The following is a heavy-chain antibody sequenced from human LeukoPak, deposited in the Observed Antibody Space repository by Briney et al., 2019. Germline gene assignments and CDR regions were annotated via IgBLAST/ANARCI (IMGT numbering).Heavy chain of an antibody. CDR2: IYYSGST. Sequence: PSETLSLTCTVSGGSISSSSYYWGWIRQPPGKGLEWIGSIYYSGSTYYNPSLKSRVTISVDTSKNQFSLKLSSVTAADTAVYYCARGMDYDILTGYYRVGYLDYWGQGTLVTVSS. J-gene: IGHJ4*02. CDR1: GGSISSSSYY. V-gene: IGHV4-39*01. D-gene: IGHD3-9*01. CDR3: ARGMDYDILTGYYRVGYLDY.